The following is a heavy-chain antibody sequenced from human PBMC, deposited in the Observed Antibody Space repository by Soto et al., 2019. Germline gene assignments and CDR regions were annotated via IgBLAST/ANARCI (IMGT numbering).Heavy chain of an antibody. D-gene: IGHD3-10*01. CDR2: ISSGSSNM. J-gene: IGHJ4*02. Sequence: EVQLVESGGGLVQPGGSLRLSCAASGFTFSSYSMNWVRQAPGKGLEWVSYISSGSSNMYYADSVKGRFTISRDNAKNSRYLQMNSLRGEDTAVYYCARARSSGIAFALEYWGQGTLVTVSS. CDR3: ARARSSGIAFALEY. V-gene: IGHV3-48*01. CDR1: GFTFSSYS.